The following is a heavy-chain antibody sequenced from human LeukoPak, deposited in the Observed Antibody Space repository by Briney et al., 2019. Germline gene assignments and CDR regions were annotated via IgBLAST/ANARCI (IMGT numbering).Heavy chain of an antibody. J-gene: IGHJ4*02. CDR2: ISGSGGST. D-gene: IGHD6-6*01. CDR3: AKSRPRAVYSSSEFYFDY. CDR1: GFTFSSYA. Sequence: PGGSLRLSCAASGFTFSSYAMSWVRQAPGKGLECVSHISGSGGSTSYADSVKGRFTISRDNAKNSLYLQMNSLRAEDTAVYYCAKSRPRAVYSSSEFYFDYWGQGTLVTVSS. V-gene: IGHV3-23*01.